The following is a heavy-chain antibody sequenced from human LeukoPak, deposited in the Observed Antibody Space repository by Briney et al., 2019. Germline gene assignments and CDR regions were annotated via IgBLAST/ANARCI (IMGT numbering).Heavy chain of an antibody. Sequence: GGSLRLSCAASGFTFSSYAMDWVRQAPGRGLEWVSLISASGGSTDYADSVKGRFTISRDNSKNTVYLQMNSPRVDDTAVFYCAKDPYNLYYFDYWGQGTLVTVSS. CDR2: ISASGGST. CDR1: GFTFSSYA. J-gene: IGHJ4*02. D-gene: IGHD1-1*01. CDR3: AKDPYNLYYFDY. V-gene: IGHV3-23*01.